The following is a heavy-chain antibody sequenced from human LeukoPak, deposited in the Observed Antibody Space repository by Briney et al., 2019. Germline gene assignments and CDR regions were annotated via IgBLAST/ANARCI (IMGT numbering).Heavy chain of an antibody. J-gene: IGHJ3*02. CDR2: ISWNSGSI. CDR1: GFTSDDYA. V-gene: IGHV3-9*02. D-gene: IGHD6-6*01. Sequence: GGSLRLSCAASGFTSDDYAMPWVRQAPGKGLEWVSGISWNSGSIGYADSVKGRFTISRDNAKNSLYLQMNSLRAEDTALYYCAKDSIAALEWAFDIWGQGTMVTVSS. CDR3: AKDSIAALEWAFDI.